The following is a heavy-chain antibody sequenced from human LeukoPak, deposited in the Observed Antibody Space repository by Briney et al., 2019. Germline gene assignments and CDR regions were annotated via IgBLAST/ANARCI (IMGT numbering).Heavy chain of an antibody. CDR2: INIDGTST. D-gene: IGHD6-19*01. Sequence: PGGSLRLSCAASGFTFSNYWMHWVRQVPGKGLVCVSRINIDGTSTSYADSVKGRFTISRDNAKNALYLQMNSLRAEDTAVYYCARGSSGWYRIDYWGQGALVNVSS. CDR3: ARGSSGWYRIDY. J-gene: IGHJ4*02. CDR1: GFTFSNYW. V-gene: IGHV3-74*01.